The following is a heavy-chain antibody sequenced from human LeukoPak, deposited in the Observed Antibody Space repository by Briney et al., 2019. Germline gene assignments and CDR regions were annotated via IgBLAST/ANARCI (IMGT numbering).Heavy chain of an antibody. CDR3: ARSVDGGNSPFDY. J-gene: IGHJ4*02. V-gene: IGHV4-28*01. CDR1: GYSISSSNW. Sequence: SETLSLTCAVSGYSISSSNWWGWIRQPPGKGLEWIGYIYYSGSTYYNPFLKSRVTMSVDTSKNQFSLKLSSVTAVDTAVYYCARSVDGGNSPFDYWGQGTLVTVSS. D-gene: IGHD4-23*01. CDR2: IYYSGST.